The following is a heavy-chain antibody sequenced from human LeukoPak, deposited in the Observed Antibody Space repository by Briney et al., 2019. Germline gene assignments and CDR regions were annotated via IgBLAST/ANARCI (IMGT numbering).Heavy chain of an antibody. CDR3: ARVGNYGQYYFDY. CDR2: IYYSGST. CDR1: GGSIGSYY. J-gene: IGHJ4*02. V-gene: IGHV4-59*01. Sequence: PSETLSLTCTVSGGSIGSYYWSWIRQPPGKGLEWIGYIYYSGSTNYNPSLKSRVTISVDTSKNQFSLKLSSVTAADTAVYYCARVGNYGQYYFDYWGQGNLVTVSS. D-gene: IGHD4-17*01.